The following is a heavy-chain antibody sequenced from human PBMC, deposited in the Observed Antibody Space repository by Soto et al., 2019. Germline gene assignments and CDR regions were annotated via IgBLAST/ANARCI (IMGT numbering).Heavy chain of an antibody. D-gene: IGHD3-10*01. J-gene: IGHJ5*02. CDR1: GFTFSSYG. Sequence: GGSLRLSCAASGFTFSSYGMHWVRQAPGKGLERGAVISYDGSNKYYADSVKGRFTISRDNSKNTLYLQMNSLRAEDTAVYYCAKAGRYYYGSGSSNTGLNWFDPWGQGTLVTVSS. V-gene: IGHV3-30*18. CDR3: AKAGRYYYGSGSSNTGLNWFDP. CDR2: ISYDGSNK.